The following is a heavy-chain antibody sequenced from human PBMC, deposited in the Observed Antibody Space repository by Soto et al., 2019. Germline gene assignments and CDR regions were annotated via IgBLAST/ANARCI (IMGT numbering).Heavy chain of an antibody. CDR3: AKDGTYYYDSSGYYSPNYFDY. CDR2: ISYDGSNK. V-gene: IGHV3-30*18. J-gene: IGHJ4*02. D-gene: IGHD3-22*01. Sequence: VAVISYDGSNKYYADSVKGRFTISRDNSKNTLYLQMNSLRAEDTAVYYCAKDGTYYYDSSGYYSPNYFDYWGQGTLVTVSS.